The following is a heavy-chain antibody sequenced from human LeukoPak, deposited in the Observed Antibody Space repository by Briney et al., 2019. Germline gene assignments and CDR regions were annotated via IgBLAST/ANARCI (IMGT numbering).Heavy chain of an antibody. Sequence: GGSLRLSCVASGFTFSSYWMHWVRQAPGKGLVWVSRINSDGSSTSYADSVKGRFTISRDNSKNTLYLQMNSLRAEDTAVYYCAKAPSDYGDYYLLGFGMDVWGQGTTVTVSS. CDR1: GFTFSSYW. J-gene: IGHJ6*02. CDR2: INSDGSST. V-gene: IGHV3-74*01. CDR3: AKAPSDYGDYYLLGFGMDV. D-gene: IGHD4-17*01.